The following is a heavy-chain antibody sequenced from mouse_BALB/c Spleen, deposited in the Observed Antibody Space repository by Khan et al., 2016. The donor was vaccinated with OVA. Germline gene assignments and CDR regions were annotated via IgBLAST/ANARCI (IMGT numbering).Heavy chain of an antibody. CDR2: ISSGGDYT. CDR3: ASRLTGSFAY. J-gene: IGHJ3*01. D-gene: IGHD4-1*01. Sequence: EVQLQESGGDLVKPGGSLKLSCAASGFTFSSYSMSWVRQTPDKRLEWVATISSGGDYTYYPDNVKGRFTISRDNAKNTLYLQMSSLKSEDTAMYCCASRLTGSFAYWGQGTLVTVSA. CDR1: GFTFSSYS. V-gene: IGHV5-6*01.